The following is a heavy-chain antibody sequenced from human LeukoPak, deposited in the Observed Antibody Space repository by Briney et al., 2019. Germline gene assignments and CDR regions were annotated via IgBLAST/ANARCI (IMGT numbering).Heavy chain of an antibody. CDR2: INSYNGDT. CDR3: ARDLGPTSGYYHLAAY. D-gene: IGHD3-22*01. J-gene: IGHJ4*02. Sequence: ASVKVSCKPSGYTFSSYGINWVRQAPGQGPEWMGWINSYNGDTNYAQKLQGRVTMTTDTSTTTAYMELRGLRSDDTAVYYCARDLGPTSGYYHLAAYWGQGTLVTVSS. V-gene: IGHV1-18*01. CDR1: GYTFSSYG.